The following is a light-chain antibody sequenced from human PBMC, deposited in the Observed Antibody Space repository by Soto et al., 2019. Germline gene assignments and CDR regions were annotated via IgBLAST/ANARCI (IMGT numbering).Light chain of an antibody. Sequence: EIVLTQSPGTLPLSPGERATLSCRASQSVSSSYLAWYHQKPGQAPRLLIYRAPSRATGIPGRFSGSGSGTDFTLTISRLEPEDFAVYYCQQYGSSPLYTFGQGTKLEIK. J-gene: IGKJ2*01. CDR1: QSVSSSY. V-gene: IGKV3-20*01. CDR3: QQYGSSPLYT. CDR2: RAP.